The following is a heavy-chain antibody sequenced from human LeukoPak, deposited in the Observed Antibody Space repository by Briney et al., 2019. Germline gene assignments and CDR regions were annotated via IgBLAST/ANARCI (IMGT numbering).Heavy chain of an antibody. J-gene: IGHJ4*02. V-gene: IGHV4-59*01. CDR2: IYYSGST. CDR1: GGSISSYY. D-gene: IGHD6-13*01. Sequence: SETLSLTCTVSGGSISSYYWSWIRQPPWKGLEWIGYIYYSGSTNYNPSLKSRVTISVDTSKNQFSLKLSSVTAADTAVYYCARTYSSSWFDYWGQGTLVTVSS. CDR3: ARTYSSSWFDY.